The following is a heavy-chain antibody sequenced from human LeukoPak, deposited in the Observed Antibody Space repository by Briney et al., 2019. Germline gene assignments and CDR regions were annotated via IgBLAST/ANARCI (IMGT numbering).Heavy chain of an antibody. V-gene: IGHV4-39*07. CDR3: ARDWDGAFDFNPFDI. J-gene: IGHJ3*02. D-gene: IGHD4/OR15-4a*01. Sequence: SETLSLTCTVSGASVSASGYFWGWIRQPPGKGLEWIGTLHYSGSTYYNTSLRIRVTISVDTSKNQFSLKLNSVTSADTAIYYCARDWDGAFDFNPFDIWGLGTMVTVSS. CDR2: LHYSGST. CDR1: GASVSASGYF.